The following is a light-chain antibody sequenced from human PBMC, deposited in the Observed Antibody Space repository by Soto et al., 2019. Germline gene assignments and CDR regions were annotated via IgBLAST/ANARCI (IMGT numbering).Light chain of an antibody. CDR3: QQYSTLPHT. CDR2: GIS. Sequence: NLLTQSPGTLSLSPGERATLSCRASQTVTNSFFAWYQQKPGQPPRLLIHGISSRATGIPDRFSGSGSGTDFTLTISRLEPEDFVVYYCQQYSTLPHTFGRGTKLEV. CDR1: QTVTNSF. J-gene: IGKJ2*01. V-gene: IGKV3-20*01.